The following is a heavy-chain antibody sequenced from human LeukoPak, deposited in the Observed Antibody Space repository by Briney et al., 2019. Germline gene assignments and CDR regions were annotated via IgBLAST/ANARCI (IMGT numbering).Heavy chain of an antibody. CDR2: ISYDGSNK. J-gene: IGHJ4*02. CDR1: GFTFSSYA. CDR3: ARDRPCSSTSCYEYCFDY. V-gene: IGHV3-30*04. D-gene: IGHD2-2*01. Sequence: GRSLRLSCAASGFTFSSYAMHWVRQAPGKGLEWVAVISYDGSNKYYADSVKGRFTISRDNSKNTLYLQMNSLRAEDTAVYYCARDRPCSSTSCYEYCFDYWGQGTLVTVSS.